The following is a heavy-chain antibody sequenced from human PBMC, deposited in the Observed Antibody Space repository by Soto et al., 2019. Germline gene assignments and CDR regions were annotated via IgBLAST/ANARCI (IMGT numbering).Heavy chain of an antibody. D-gene: IGHD4-17*01. CDR1: GFTFSSYS. J-gene: IGHJ4*02. V-gene: IGHV3-21*01. CDR3: ARSYGDALSLYYFDY. CDR2: ISSSSSYI. Sequence: GGSLRLSCAASGFTFSSYSMNWVRQAPGKGLEWVSSISSSSSYIYYADSVKGRFTISRDNAKNSLYLQMNSLRAEDTAVYYCARSYGDALSLYYFDYWGQGTLVTVSS.